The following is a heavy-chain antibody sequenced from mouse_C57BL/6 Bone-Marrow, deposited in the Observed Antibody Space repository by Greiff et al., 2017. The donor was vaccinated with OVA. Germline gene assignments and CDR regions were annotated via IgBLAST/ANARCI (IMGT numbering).Heavy chain of an antibody. V-gene: IGHV1-81*01. CDR1: GYTFTSYG. Sequence: QVQLQQSGAELARPGASVKLSCKASGYTFTSYGISWVKQRTGQGLEWIGEIYPRSGNTYYHEKFKGKATLTADKSSSTAYRELRSLTAEDSAVYFCARKGSTTVVAPYWYFEGWGTGTTVTVSS. CDR2: IYPRSGNT. D-gene: IGHD1-1*01. J-gene: IGHJ1*03. CDR3: ARKGSTTVVAPYWYFEG.